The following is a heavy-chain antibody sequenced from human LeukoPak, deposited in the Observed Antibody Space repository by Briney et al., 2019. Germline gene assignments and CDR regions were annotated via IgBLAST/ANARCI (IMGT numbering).Heavy chain of an antibody. V-gene: IGHV3-30*03. CDR1: GFTFNRYG. J-gene: IGHJ3*02. D-gene: IGHD1-26*01. Sequence: GGSLRLSCAASGFTFNRYGMHWVRQAPGKGLEWVAVISYDGSNKYYADSVKGRFTISRDNSKNTLYLQMNSLRAEDTAVYYCARDWKWELGRALDAFDIWGQGTMVTVSS. CDR2: ISYDGSNK. CDR3: ARDWKWELGRALDAFDI.